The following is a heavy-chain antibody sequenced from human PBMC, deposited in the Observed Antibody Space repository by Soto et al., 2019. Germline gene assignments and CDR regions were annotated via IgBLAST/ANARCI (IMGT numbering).Heavy chain of an antibody. J-gene: IGHJ6*02. Sequence: PGGSLRLSCAASGFTFSSYGMHWVRQAPGKGLEWVAVISYDGSNKYYADSVKGRFTICRDNSKNTLFLQMNSLRAEDTAVYYCARDDVHCCGGRCYGDPMDVWGHGTMVT. CDR3: ARDDVHCCGGRCYGDPMDV. CDR1: GFTFSSYG. V-gene: IGHV3-30*03. CDR2: ISYDGSNK. D-gene: IGHD2-15*01.